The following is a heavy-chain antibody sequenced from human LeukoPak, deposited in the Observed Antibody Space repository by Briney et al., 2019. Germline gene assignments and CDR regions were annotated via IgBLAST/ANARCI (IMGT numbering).Heavy chain of an antibody. CDR2: INQDGTEK. CDR1: EFTFSSFW. J-gene: IGHJ4*02. V-gene: IGHV3-7*01. Sequence: GGSLRLSCAASEFTFSSFWMNWVRQAPGKGLEWVGNINQDGTEKRYVDSVKGRFTISRDNAKNSPFLHMNSLSAEDTAVYYCARGSSGWTSPFDYWGQGTLVTVSS. D-gene: IGHD6-19*01. CDR3: ARGSSGWTSPFDY.